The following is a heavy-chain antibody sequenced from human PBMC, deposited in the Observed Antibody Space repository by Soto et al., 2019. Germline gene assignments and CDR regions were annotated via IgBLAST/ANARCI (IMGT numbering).Heavy chain of an antibody. Sequence: PSETLSLTCTVSGGSISSGDYYWSWIRQPPGTGLEWIGYIYYSGSTYYNPSLKSRVTISVDTSKNQFSLKLSSVTAADTAVYYCARATGYSSSWYSSGFDYWGQGTLVTVSS. J-gene: IGHJ4*02. D-gene: IGHD6-13*01. CDR3: ARATGYSSSWYSSGFDY. CDR1: GGSISSGDYY. CDR2: IYYSGST. V-gene: IGHV4-30-4*01.